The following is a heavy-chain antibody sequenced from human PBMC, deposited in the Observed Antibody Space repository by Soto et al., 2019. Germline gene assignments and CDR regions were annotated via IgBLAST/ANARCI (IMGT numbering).Heavy chain of an antibody. CDR2: IYYSGST. CDR3: ARVSGGDCLHGMDV. J-gene: IGHJ6*02. Sequence: QVQLQESGPGLVKPSQTLSLTCTVSGGSISSGGYYWSWIRQHPGKGLEWIGYIYYSGSTYYKPSRKIRGTLSVDTSTDQSALELSYVTAADTAVHYWARVSGGDCLHGMDVWVQGTTVTVSS. CDR1: GGSISSGGYY. V-gene: IGHV4-31*03. D-gene: IGHD2-21*02.